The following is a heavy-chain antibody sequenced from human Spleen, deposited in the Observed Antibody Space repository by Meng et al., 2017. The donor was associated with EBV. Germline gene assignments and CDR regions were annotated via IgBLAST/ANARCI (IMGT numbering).Heavy chain of an antibody. CDR1: GGTFSSYG. J-gene: IGHJ4*02. CDR2: IIPLLGTR. V-gene: IGHV1-69*09. D-gene: IGHD2-8*01. CDR3: ARKAHGPLDY. Sequence: QGQLVQSGAEGKQPGSSVSVSCKASGGTFSSYGITWVRQAPGQGLEWMGTIIPLLGTRNYARKFQGRVTFIADSTSTAYMELSGLRSDDTGFYYCARKAHGPLDYWGQGTLVTVSS.